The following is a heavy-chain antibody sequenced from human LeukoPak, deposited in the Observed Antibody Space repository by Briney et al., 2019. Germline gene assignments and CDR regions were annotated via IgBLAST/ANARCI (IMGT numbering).Heavy chain of an antibody. V-gene: IGHV4-61*01. Sequence: SETLSLTCTVSGGSVSSTTYYWSWIRQPARKGLEWIVYIQYSGSTNYNASLKSRVTISEDRSKNQVSLKVTAVTPADTAVYYCARDQYGPYGLDVWGQGTTVTVSS. CDR1: GGSVSSTTYY. J-gene: IGHJ6*02. CDR2: IQYSGST. CDR3: ARDQYGPYGLDV. D-gene: IGHD4-17*01.